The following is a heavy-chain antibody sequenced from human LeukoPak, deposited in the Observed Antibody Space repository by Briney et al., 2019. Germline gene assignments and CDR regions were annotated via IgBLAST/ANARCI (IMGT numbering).Heavy chain of an antibody. CDR1: GGTFSSYA. V-gene: IGHV1-69*06. Sequence: SVKVSCKASGGTFSSYAISWVRQAPGQGLEWMGGIIPIFGTANYAQKFQGRVTITADKSTSTAYMELSSLRSEDTAVYYCARVKGIAVAGSSWAYFDYWGQGTLVTVSS. CDR3: ARVKGIAVAGSSWAYFDY. D-gene: IGHD6-19*01. J-gene: IGHJ4*02. CDR2: IIPIFGTA.